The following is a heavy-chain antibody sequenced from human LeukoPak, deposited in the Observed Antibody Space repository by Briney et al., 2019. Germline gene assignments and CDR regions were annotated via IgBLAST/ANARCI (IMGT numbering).Heavy chain of an antibody. J-gene: IGHJ4*02. CDR2: ISGNGGST. CDR3: AKLSGEVGY. D-gene: IGHD7-27*01. Sequence: GGSLRLSCVASGITFSTYAMSWVRQAPGKGLEWVSVISGNGGSTNYADSVKGRFTISRDNSKSTLYLQMNSLRVEDTAVYYCAKLSGEVGYWGQGTLVTVSS. CDR1: GITFSTYA. V-gene: IGHV3-23*01.